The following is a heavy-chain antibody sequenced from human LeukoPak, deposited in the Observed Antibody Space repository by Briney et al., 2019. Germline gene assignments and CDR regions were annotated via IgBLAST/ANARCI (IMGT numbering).Heavy chain of an antibody. CDR2: ISGSGGST. J-gene: IGHJ4*02. D-gene: IGHD7-27*01. V-gene: IGHV3-23*01. CDR1: GFTFTGYS. Sequence: GRSLRLSCAASGFTFTGYSMSWVRQAPGKGLEWVSAISGSGGSTYYADSVKGRFTISRDNSKNTLYLQMNSLRAEDTAVYYCAKDPELTGDPRFDYWGQGTLVTVSS. CDR3: AKDPELTGDPRFDY.